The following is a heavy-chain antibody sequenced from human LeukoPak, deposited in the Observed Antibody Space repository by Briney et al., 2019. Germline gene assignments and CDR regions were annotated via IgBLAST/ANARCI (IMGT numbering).Heavy chain of an antibody. CDR2: ISGTGTTI. D-gene: IGHD5-24*01. Sequence: GGSLRLSCAASGFTFSTYEMNWVRQAPGKGLEWVSYISGTGTTIYYADSVKGRFTISRDNAKNSLYLQMNSLRAEDTAVYYCARVVRDGYNRIHYWGQGTLVTVSS. V-gene: IGHV3-48*03. CDR1: GFTFSTYE. CDR3: ARVVRDGYNRIHY. J-gene: IGHJ4*02.